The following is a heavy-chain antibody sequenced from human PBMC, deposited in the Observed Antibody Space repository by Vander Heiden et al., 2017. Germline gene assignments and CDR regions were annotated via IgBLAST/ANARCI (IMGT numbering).Heavy chain of an antibody. CDR3: SIVPLSGSYVKVYYFDY. Sequence: VHLANSRAIAAAPAASAKDPRMASGCSSTGSSFHSMRQAPGQGLEWMGWINPNSVGTNYAQKFQGWVTMTRDTSISTAYMVLSRLRSDVTAVYYFSIVPLSGSYVKVYYFDYWVQGSLVTVSS. J-gene: IGHJ4*02. CDR1: GCSSTGSS. CDR2: INPNSVGT. D-gene: IGHD1-26*01. V-gene: IGHV1-2*04.